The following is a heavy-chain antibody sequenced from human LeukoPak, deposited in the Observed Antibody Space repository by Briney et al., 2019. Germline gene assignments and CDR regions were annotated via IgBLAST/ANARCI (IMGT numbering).Heavy chain of an antibody. CDR2: INPKSGGT. J-gene: IGHJ4*02. Sequence: GASVKVSCKASGYTFTGYYMHWVRQAPGQGLEWMGWINPKSGGTNYAQKFQGRVTMTRDTSVSTAYMELSSLRSDDTAVYYCEKDDYWGQGTLVTVSS. CDR1: GYTFTGYY. CDR3: EKDDY. V-gene: IGHV1-2*02.